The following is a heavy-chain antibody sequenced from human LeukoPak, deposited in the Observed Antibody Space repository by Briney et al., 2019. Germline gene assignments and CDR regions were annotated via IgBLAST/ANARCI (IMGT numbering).Heavy chain of an antibody. CDR1: GFTVSSNY. D-gene: IGHD3-22*01. J-gene: IGHJ4*02. CDR2: IYSGGST. CDR3: ARGTFDSSGYYSTHFDY. Sequence: GGSLRLSCAASGFTVSSNYMSWVRQAPGKGLEWASVIYSGGSTYYADSVKGRFIISRDSSKNTLYLQMNSLRAEDTAVYYCARGTFDSSGYYSTHFDYWGQGTLVTVSS. V-gene: IGHV3-53*01.